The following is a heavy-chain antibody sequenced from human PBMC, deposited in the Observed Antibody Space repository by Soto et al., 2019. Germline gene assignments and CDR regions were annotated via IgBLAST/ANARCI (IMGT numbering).Heavy chain of an antibody. V-gene: IGHV1-8*01. CDR3: ARVLGYCSGGSCYSDAFDI. CDR1: GYTFTSYD. J-gene: IGHJ3*02. D-gene: IGHD2-15*01. Sequence: GASVKVSCKASGYTFTSYDINWVRQATGQGLEWMGWMNPNSGNTGYAQKFQGRVTMTRNTSISTAYMELSSLRSEDMAVYYCARVLGYCSGGSCYSDAFDIWGQGTMVTVSS. CDR2: MNPNSGNT.